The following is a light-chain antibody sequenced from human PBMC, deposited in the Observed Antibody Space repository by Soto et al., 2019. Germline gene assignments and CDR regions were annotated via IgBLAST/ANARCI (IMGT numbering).Light chain of an antibody. J-gene: IGKJ2*01. CDR2: DAS. CDR1: QSISRS. Sequence: EIELTQSPAILSVSPGERATLSCRASQSISRSLAWYQQKPGKAPRLLISDASTRATGIPARFIGSGSGTAFTLTISSLQYEDFALYYCHQYNSWPPVTFGQGTKVEIK. V-gene: IGKV3-15*01. CDR3: HQYNSWPPVT.